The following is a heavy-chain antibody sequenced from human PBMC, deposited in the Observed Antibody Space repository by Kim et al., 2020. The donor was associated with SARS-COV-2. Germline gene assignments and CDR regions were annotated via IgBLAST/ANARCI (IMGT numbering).Heavy chain of an antibody. CDR2: IYYSGST. J-gene: IGHJ5*02. V-gene: IGHV4-59*13. CDR1: GGSISSYY. Sequence: SETLSLTCTVSGGSISSYYWSWIRQPPGKGLEWIGYIYYSGSTNYNPSLKSRATISVDTSKNQFSLKLSSVTAADTAVYYCARGTRRDIVLMVYDRNNWFDPWGQGTLVTVSS. D-gene: IGHD2-8*01. CDR3: ARGTRRDIVLMVYDRNNWFDP.